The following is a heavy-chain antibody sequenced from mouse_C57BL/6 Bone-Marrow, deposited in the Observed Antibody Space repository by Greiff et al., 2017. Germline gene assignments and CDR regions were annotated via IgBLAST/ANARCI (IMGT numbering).Heavy chain of an antibody. CDR1: GYAFSSSW. V-gene: IGHV1-82*01. Sequence: QVQLKESGPELVKPGASVKISCKASGYAFSSSWMNWVKQRPGKGLEWIGRIYPGDGDTNYNGKFKGKATLTTDKSSSTAYMQLSSLTSEDSAVYFCARWISTVVALYYFDYGGQGTTLTVSS. J-gene: IGHJ2*01. CDR2: IYPGDGDT. CDR3: ARWISTVVALYYFDY. D-gene: IGHD1-1*01.